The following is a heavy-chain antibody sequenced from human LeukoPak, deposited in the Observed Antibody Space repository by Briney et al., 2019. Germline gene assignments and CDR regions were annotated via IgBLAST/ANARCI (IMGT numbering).Heavy chain of an antibody. CDR1: GGSFSNSFYY. Sequence: NPSETLSLTCTVSGGSFSNSFYYWGWIRQPPGKGLEWIGSIYYSGSTHYNPSLKSRVTISLDTSKNQFSLKLSSVTAADTAVYYCARGGRAYDFRRYYYMDVWGKGTTVTVSS. J-gene: IGHJ6*03. CDR2: IYYSGST. CDR3: ARGGRAYDFRRYYYMDV. V-gene: IGHV4-39*07. D-gene: IGHD3-3*01.